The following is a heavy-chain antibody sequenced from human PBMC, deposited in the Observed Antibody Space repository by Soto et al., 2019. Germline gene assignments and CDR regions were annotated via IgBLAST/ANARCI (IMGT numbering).Heavy chain of an antibody. D-gene: IGHD2-15*01. CDR2: ISGSGGST. V-gene: IGHV3-23*01. J-gene: IGHJ4*02. Sequence: GGSLRLSCAASGFTFSSYAMSWVRQAPGKGLEWVSAISGSGGSTYYADSVKGRFTISRDNSKSTLYLQMNSLRAEDTAVYYCAKVKEGYCSGGSCYHFDYWGQGTLVTVSS. CDR1: GFTFSSYA. CDR3: AKVKEGYCSGGSCYHFDY.